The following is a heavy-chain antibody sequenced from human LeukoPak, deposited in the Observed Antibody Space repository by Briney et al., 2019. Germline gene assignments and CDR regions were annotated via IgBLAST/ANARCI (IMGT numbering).Heavy chain of an antibody. D-gene: IGHD2-21*02. CDR2: ISSSSSYT. V-gene: IGHV3-11*05. Sequence: PGGSLRLSCAASGFTFSDYYMSWIRQAPGKGLECVSYISSSSSYTNYADSVKGRFTISRDNAKNSLYLQMNSLRAEDTAVYYCARDRHAVVTESNDAFDIWGQGTMVTVSS. J-gene: IGHJ3*02. CDR1: GFTFSDYY. CDR3: ARDRHAVVTESNDAFDI.